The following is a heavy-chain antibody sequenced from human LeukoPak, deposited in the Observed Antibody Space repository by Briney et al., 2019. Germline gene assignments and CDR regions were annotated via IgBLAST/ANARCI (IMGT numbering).Heavy chain of an antibody. CDR1: GFTFTIYS. CDR2: ISSSGNT. CDR3: VKGRISEDGLDF. V-gene: IGHV3-23*01. J-gene: IGHJ4*02. Sequence: PGGSLRLSCAASGFTFTIYSMNWVRQAPGKGLDWVSSISSSGNTYYADSVKGRFTISRDNSKNMLYLQMNSLRAEDTAVYYCVKGRISEDGLDFWGQGTLVTVSS. D-gene: IGHD6-13*01.